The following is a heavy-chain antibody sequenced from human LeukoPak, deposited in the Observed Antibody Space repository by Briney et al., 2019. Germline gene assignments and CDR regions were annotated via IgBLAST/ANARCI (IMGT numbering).Heavy chain of an antibody. CDR1: GFTFSSYS. D-gene: IGHD6-6*01. V-gene: IGHV3-21*01. CDR2: ISSSSSYI. CDR3: ARDHFSSPPDY. Sequence: GGSLRLSCAASGFTFSSYSMNWVRQAPGKGLEWVSSISSSSSYIYYADSVKGRSTISRDNAKNSLYLQMNSLRAEDTAVYYCARDHFSSPPDYWGQGTLVTVSS. J-gene: IGHJ4*02.